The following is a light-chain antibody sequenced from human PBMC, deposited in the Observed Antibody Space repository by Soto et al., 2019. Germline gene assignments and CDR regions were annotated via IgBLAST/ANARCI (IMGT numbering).Light chain of an antibody. Sequence: EIVMTQSPDILSVSPGERATLSCRANQSISSNLAWYQQKPGQAPRLLICGAATRATGIPARFSGSGSGTDFTLTINSLQSEDFAVYYCQMYNNWVGTFGGGTKVEIK. CDR3: QMYNNWVGT. CDR2: GAA. V-gene: IGKV3-15*01. CDR1: QSISSN. J-gene: IGKJ4*01.